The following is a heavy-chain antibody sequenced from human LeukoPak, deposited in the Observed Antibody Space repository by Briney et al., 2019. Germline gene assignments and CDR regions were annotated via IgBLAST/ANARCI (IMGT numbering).Heavy chain of an antibody. J-gene: IGHJ5*02. V-gene: IGHV4-59*12. Sequence: PSETLPLTCTVSGGSISSYYWSWIRQPPGKGLEWIEYIYYSGSTNYNPSLKSRVTISVDRSKNQFSLKLSSVTAADTAVYYCARADRSSTSPWGNWFDPWGQGTLVTVSS. CDR2: IYYSGST. CDR3: ARADRSSTSPWGNWFDP. CDR1: GGSISSYY. D-gene: IGHD2-2*01.